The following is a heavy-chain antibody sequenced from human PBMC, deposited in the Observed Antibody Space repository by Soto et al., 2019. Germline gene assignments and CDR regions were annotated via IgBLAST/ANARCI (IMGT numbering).Heavy chain of an antibody. CDR2: IYYSGST. CDR1: GGSISSGGYY. V-gene: IGHV4-31*03. Sequence: SETLSLTCTVSGGSISSGGYYWSWIRQHPGKGLEWIGYIYYSGSTYYNPSLKSRVTISVDTSKNQFSLKLSSVTAADTAVYYCAREGYCSSTSCYTSFNYWGQGTLVTVSS. J-gene: IGHJ4*02. CDR3: AREGYCSSTSCYTSFNY. D-gene: IGHD2-2*02.